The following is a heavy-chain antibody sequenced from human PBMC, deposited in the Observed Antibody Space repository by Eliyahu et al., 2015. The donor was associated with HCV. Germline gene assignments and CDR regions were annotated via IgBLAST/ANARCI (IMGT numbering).Heavy chain of an antibody. D-gene: IGHD5-18*01. CDR2: ISGSGGST. Sequence: EVQLLESGGGLVQPGGSLRLXCAASXFTFSSYAMSWXRQXPGKGLGWVSAISGSGGSTYXADSVKGRFTISRDNSKNTLYLQMNSLRAEDTAVYYCAKWLGGYSYGYDYWGQGTLVTVSS. CDR3: AKWLGGYSYGYDY. CDR1: XFTFSSYA. J-gene: IGHJ4*02. V-gene: IGHV3-23*01.